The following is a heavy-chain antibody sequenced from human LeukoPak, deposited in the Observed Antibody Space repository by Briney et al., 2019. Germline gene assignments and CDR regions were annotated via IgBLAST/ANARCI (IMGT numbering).Heavy chain of an antibody. CDR3: ARETLSCYYYMDV. CDR2: IYSSGST. J-gene: IGHJ6*03. V-gene: IGHV4-61*02. D-gene: IGHD3-10*01. CDR1: GGSISSGSYY. Sequence: PSETLSLTCTVSGGSISSGSYYWHWIRQPAGKGLEWIGRIYSSGSTNYNPSLKSRVTISVDTSKNQFSLKLSSVTAADTAVYYCARETLSCYYYMDVWGKGTTVTISS.